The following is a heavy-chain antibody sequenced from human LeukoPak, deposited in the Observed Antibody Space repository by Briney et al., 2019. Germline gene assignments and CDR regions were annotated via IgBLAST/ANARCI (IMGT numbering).Heavy chain of an antibody. CDR3: ARYLRTGGGY. Sequence: GGSLRLSCAAPEFTFSSYAMHWVRQAPGKGLEWVAVISYDGSNKYYADSVKGRFTISRDNSKNTLYLQMNSLRAEDTAVYYCARYLRTGGGYWGQGTLVTVSS. J-gene: IGHJ4*02. D-gene: IGHD2-8*02. CDR1: EFTFSSYA. V-gene: IGHV3-30-3*01. CDR2: ISYDGSNK.